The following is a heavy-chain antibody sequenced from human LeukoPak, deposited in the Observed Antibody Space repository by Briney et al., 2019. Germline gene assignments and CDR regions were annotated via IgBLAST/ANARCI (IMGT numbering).Heavy chain of an antibody. D-gene: IGHD6-19*01. J-gene: IGHJ4*02. CDR1: GFTFSSHW. CDR2: INQDGSEK. CDR3: ARACSSGWPDYFDY. V-gene: IGHV3-7*01. Sequence: GGSLRLSCAASGFTFSSHWMSWVRQAPGKGLEWVANINQDGSEKYYVDSVMGRFTVSRDNAKNSLYLQMNSLRAEDTAVYYCARACSSGWPDYFDYWGQGTLVTVSS.